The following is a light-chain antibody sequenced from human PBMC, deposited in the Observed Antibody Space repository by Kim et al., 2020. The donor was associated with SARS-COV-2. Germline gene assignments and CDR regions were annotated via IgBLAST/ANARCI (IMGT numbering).Light chain of an antibody. CDR2: DAS. CDR3: QQRSNWPPFT. J-gene: IGKJ3*01. V-gene: IGKV3-11*01. Sequence: SPGERATPSCRASQSVSSYLAWYQQKTGQAPRLLIYDASNRATGIPARFSGSGSGTDFTLTISSLEPEDFAVYYCQQRSNWPPFTFGPGTKVDIK. CDR1: QSVSSY.